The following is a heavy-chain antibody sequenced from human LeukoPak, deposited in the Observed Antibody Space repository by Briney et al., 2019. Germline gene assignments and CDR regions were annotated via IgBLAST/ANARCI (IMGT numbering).Heavy chain of an antibody. CDR1: GYTFTGYY. V-gene: IGHV1-2*02. CDR3: ARDLNSGYDWSYYYYMDV. J-gene: IGHJ6*03. Sequence: ASVKVSCKASGYTFTGYYMHWVRQAPGQGLEWMGWINPNSGGTNYAQKFQGRVTMTRDTSISTAYMELSRLRSDDTAVYYCARDLNSGYDWSYYYYMDVWGKGTTVTVSS. D-gene: IGHD5-12*01. CDR2: INPNSGGT.